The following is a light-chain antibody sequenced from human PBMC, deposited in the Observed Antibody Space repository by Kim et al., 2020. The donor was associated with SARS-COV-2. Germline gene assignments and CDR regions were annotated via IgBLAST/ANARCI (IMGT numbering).Light chain of an antibody. V-gene: IGLV1-40*01. CDR1: SSNIGAGFD. Sequence: QRVTVSCTGSSSNIGAGFDVHWYQPVPLTAPKLLIHGEGNRPSGVPDRFSGSKSGTSASLAITGLQAEDEADYYCQSYDNSLSGYVFGTGTKVTVL. CDR2: GEG. CDR3: QSYDNSLSGYV. J-gene: IGLJ1*01.